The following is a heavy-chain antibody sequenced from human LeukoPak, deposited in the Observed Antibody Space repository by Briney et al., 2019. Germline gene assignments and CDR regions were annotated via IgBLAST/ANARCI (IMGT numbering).Heavy chain of an antibody. Sequence: SETLSLTCTVSGGSISSSSYYWGWTRQPPGKGLEWIGSIYYSGSTYYNPSLKSRVTISVDTSKNQFSLKLSSVTAADTAVYYCVVSGWLNYFDYWGQGTLVTVSS. D-gene: IGHD6-19*01. CDR3: VVSGWLNYFDY. J-gene: IGHJ4*02. V-gene: IGHV4-39*01. CDR1: GGSISSSSYY. CDR2: IYYSGST.